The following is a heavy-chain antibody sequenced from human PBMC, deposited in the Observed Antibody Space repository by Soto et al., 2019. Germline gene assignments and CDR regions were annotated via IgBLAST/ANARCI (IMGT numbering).Heavy chain of an antibody. Sequence: LRLSCEGSGFTFSAYAMNWVRQAPGKGLEWVSYISSRSDTLYYADSVKGRFTISRDNAKNSVYLQVNNLRDEDTAVYYCARDWDIVILSVPIPNYNYGMDVWGQGTTVTVSS. CDR1: GFTFSAYA. D-gene: IGHD2-15*01. CDR3: ARDWDIVILSVPIPNYNYGMDV. V-gene: IGHV3-48*02. CDR2: ISSRSDTL. J-gene: IGHJ6*02.